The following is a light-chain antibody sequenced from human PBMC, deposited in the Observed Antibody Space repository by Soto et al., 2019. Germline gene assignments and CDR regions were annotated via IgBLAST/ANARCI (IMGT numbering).Light chain of an antibody. V-gene: IGKV1-39*01. J-gene: IGKJ1*01. CDR3: QQSYYIPWT. Sequence: DIQMTQSPSALSASVGDRVTITCRASQSITTYLNWYQQKPGKAPKLLIYAASSLQSGVPSRFSGSGSGTHFTLTITSLQPEDCATYSCQQSYYIPWTFGQGTKVEI. CDR2: AAS. CDR1: QSITTY.